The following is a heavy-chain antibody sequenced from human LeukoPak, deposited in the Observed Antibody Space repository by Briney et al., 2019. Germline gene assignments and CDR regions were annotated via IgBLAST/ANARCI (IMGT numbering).Heavy chain of an antibody. D-gene: IGHD6-19*01. J-gene: IGHJ4*02. V-gene: IGHV3-48*03. Sequence: GGPLRLSCVASGFILSTSEMNWVRQAPGKGLEWVSFIATDGTIYYADSVKGRFTLPRDNAKNSLYLQMNSLRAEDTAVYYCARGGYSSGWQKMGDYWGQGTLVTVSS. CDR2: IATDGTI. CDR3: ARGGYSSGWQKMGDY. CDR1: GFILSTSE.